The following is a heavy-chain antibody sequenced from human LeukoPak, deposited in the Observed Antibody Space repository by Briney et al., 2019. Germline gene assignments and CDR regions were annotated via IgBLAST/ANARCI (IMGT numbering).Heavy chain of an antibody. D-gene: IGHD1-26*01. Sequence: PGGSLRLSRAAFGFTFSSYGMHWVRQAPGKGLEWVTFIRYDGNNKYFADSVKGRFTISRDNSKNTLYLQMNSLRAEDTAVYYCAKNNLVGATVEAFDIWGQGTMVTVSS. V-gene: IGHV3-30*02. CDR2: IRYDGNNK. J-gene: IGHJ3*02. CDR3: AKNNLVGATVEAFDI. CDR1: GFTFSSYG.